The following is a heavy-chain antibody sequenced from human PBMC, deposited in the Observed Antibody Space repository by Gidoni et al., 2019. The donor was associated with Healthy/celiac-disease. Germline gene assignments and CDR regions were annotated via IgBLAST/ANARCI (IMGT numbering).Heavy chain of an antibody. CDR2: ISGSGGST. CDR1: GFTFRSYA. V-gene: IGHV3-23*04. CDR3: AKDRHSCSGGSCPFDY. D-gene: IGHD2-15*01. J-gene: IGHJ4*02. Sequence: EVQLVESGGGLVQPGGSLSLSCAASGFTFRSYAMSWVRQAPGKGLEWVSAISGSGGSTYYADSVKGRFTISRDNSKNTLYLQMNSLRAEDTAVYYCAKDRHSCSGGSCPFDYWGQGTLVTVSS.